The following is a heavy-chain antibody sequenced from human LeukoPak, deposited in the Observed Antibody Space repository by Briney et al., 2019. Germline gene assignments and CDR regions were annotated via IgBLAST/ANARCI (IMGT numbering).Heavy chain of an antibody. CDR1: GFTFSSYA. J-gene: IGHJ4*02. D-gene: IGHD3-10*01. CDR2: ISGSGDST. CDR3: AKESRSTMVRGVFDY. V-gene: IGHV3-23*01. Sequence: GGSLRLSCAASGFTFSSYAMSWVRQAPGKGLEWVSAISGSGDSTFYADSVKGRFTISRDNSKNTLYLQMNSLRAEDTAVYYCAKESRSTMVRGVFDYWGQGTLVTVSS.